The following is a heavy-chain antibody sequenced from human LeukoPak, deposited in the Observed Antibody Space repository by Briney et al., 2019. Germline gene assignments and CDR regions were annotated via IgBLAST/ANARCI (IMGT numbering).Heavy chain of an antibody. V-gene: IGHV3-23*01. CDR3: AKREKGTTGRFFDY. CDR1: GFTFTNYA. CDR2: ISEGVGNT. Sequence: GGSLRLSCAASGFTFTNYAMTWVRQAPGKGLEWVSGISEGVGNTYYADSVKGRFTISRDHSKNTLYLQMNSLRAEDTALYYCAKREKGTTGRFFDYWGQGTLVTVSS. D-gene: IGHD1-14*01. J-gene: IGHJ4*02.